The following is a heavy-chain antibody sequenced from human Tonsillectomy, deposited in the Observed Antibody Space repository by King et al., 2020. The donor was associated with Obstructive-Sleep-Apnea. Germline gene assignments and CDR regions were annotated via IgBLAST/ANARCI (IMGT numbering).Heavy chain of an antibody. J-gene: IGHJ6*02. CDR3: TRGSVVVPAAMGGRYYGMDV. CDR1: GFTFGDYA. V-gene: IGHV3-49*03. CDR2: IRSKDYGGTT. D-gene: IGHD2-2*01. Sequence: VQLVESGGGLVQPGRSLRLSCTASGFTFGDYAMSWFRQAPGKGLEGVGFIRSKDYGGTTEYAASVKGSFTISRDDSKSIAYLQMNSLKTADTAWYYCTRGSVVVPAAMGGRYYGMDVWGQGTTVTVSS.